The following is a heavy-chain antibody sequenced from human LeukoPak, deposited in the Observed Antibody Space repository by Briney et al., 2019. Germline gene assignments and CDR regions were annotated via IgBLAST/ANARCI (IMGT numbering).Heavy chain of an antibody. CDR3: AKVGSYGFKYFDY. CDR2: ISYDGSNK. J-gene: IGHJ4*02. Sequence: GGSLRLSCAASGFTFSSYGMHWVRQAPGKGLEWVAVISYDGSNKYYADSVKGRFTISRDNSKNTLYLQMNSLRAEDTAVYYCAKVGSYGFKYFDYWGRGTLVTVSS. CDR1: GFTFSSYG. V-gene: IGHV3-30*18. D-gene: IGHD5-18*01.